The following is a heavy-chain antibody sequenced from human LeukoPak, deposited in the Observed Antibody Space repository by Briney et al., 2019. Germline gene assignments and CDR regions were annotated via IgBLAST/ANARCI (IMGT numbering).Heavy chain of an antibody. J-gene: IGHJ6*02. CDR3: ARRAARFDWGVSYYYGMDV. CDR1: GFTFSSYA. D-gene: IGHD6-6*01. Sequence: GGSLRLSCAASGFTFSSYAMHWVRQAPGKGLEWVAVISYDGSNKYYADSVKGRFTISRDNSKNTLYLQMNSLRAEDTAVYYCARRAARFDWGVSYYYGMDVWGQGTTVTVPS. CDR2: ISYDGSNK. V-gene: IGHV3-30-3*01.